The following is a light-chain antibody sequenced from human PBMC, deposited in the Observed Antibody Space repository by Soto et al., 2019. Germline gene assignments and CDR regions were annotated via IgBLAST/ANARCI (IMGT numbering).Light chain of an antibody. Sequence: QSALTQPPSASGSPGQSVTISCTGTSSDVGGYNYVSWYQQHPGKATKLMISEVTKRPSGVPDRFSGSKSGNTASLTVSGLRDEDEADYYCSSYAGSNNYVFGSGTKVTVL. V-gene: IGLV2-8*01. CDR1: SSDVGGYNY. CDR2: EVT. J-gene: IGLJ1*01. CDR3: SSYAGSNNYV.